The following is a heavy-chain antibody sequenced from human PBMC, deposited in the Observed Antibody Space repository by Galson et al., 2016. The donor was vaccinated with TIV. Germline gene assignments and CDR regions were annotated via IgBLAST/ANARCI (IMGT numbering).Heavy chain of an antibody. CDR2: ISFDGKRK. Sequence: LRLSCAASGFTFSSYALHWVRQAPGKGLEWLMSISFDGKRKNYADSVKGRFTITRDDSKRTLYLHMKGLAGGDTAVYYCARGRDGQSLNAWGQGTLVIVSS. CDR1: GFTFSSYA. V-gene: IGHV3-30*04. J-gene: IGHJ5*02. CDR3: ARGRDGQSLNA. D-gene: IGHD5-24*01.